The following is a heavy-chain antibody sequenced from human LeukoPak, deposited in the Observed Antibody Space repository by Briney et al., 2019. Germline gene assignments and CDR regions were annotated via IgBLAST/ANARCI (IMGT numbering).Heavy chain of an antibody. V-gene: IGHV4-34*01. CDR1: GGSFNPYS. CDR3: ARDENYGDYVMYDAFDI. D-gene: IGHD4-17*01. Sequence: SETLSLTCAVYGGSFNPYSWSWIREPPGKGLEWIGEINDSGSTNYNPSLKSRVTMSVDTSKNQFSLKLSSVTAADTAVYYCARDENYGDYVMYDAFDIWGQGTMVTVSS. CDR2: INDSGST. J-gene: IGHJ3*02.